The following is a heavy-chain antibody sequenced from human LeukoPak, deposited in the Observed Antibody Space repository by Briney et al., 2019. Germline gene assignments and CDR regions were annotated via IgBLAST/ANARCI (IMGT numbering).Heavy chain of an antibody. V-gene: IGHV4-34*01. D-gene: IGHD6-19*01. J-gene: IGHJ4*02. CDR2: INHSGST. CDR1: GGSFSGYY. CDR3: ARERGLGGWYWGIDY. Sequence: SETLSLTCAVYGGSFSGYYWSWIRQPPGKGLEWIGEINHSGSTNYNPSLKSRVTISVDTSKNQFSLKLSSVTAADTAVYYCARERGLGGWYWGIDYWGQGTLVTVSS.